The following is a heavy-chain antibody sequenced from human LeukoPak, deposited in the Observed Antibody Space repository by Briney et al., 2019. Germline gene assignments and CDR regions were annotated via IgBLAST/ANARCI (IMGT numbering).Heavy chain of an antibody. J-gene: IGHJ5*01. D-gene: IGHD6-13*01. CDR3: ARHLSLSDTSSCFDF. CDR2: IYPGDPNTNT. Sequence: ESLKISCRGFGYSFTTYWIGWVRQVPGKGLEWMGIIYPGDPNTNTRYSPSFQGQVTISVDKSINTAYLQWGSLKASDTAIYYCARHLSLSDTSSCFDFWGRGTLVTVSS. CDR1: GYSFTTYW. V-gene: IGHV5-51*01.